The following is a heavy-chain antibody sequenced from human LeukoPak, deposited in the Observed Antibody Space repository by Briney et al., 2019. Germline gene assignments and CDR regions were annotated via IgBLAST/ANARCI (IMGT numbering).Heavy chain of an antibody. D-gene: IGHD2-21*02. V-gene: IGHV3-30*02. CDR2: IRYDGSNK. Sequence: PGGSLRLSCAASGFTFSSYGMHWVRQAPGKGLEWVAFIRYDGSNKYYADSVKGRFTISRDNSKSTLYLQMNSLRAEDTAVYYCARDPVDTGDLFENYFDYWGQGTLVTVSS. CDR3: ARDPVDTGDLFENYFDY. J-gene: IGHJ4*02. CDR1: GFTFSSYG.